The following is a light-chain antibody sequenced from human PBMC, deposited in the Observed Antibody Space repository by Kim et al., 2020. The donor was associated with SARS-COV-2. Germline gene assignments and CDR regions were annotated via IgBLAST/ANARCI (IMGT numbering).Light chain of an antibody. CDR2: AAS. J-gene: IGKJ1*01. Sequence: ASIGDRVAITCRASQEIRNELGWYQQKPGKAPNLLIFAASSLQSGVPSRFSGSGSGTDFTLTISSLQPEDSATYYCLQDYNYPRTFGQGTKVDIK. CDR3: LQDYNYPRT. V-gene: IGKV1-6*01. CDR1: QEIRNE.